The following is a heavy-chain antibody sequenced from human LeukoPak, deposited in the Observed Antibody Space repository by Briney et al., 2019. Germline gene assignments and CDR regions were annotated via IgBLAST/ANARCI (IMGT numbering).Heavy chain of an antibody. Sequence: SETLSLTCAASGGTFSSYYWSWIRQPPGKGLEWVGSIYYSGSTNYNPALKSRVTISVDTSKNQFSLKLSSVTAADTAVYYCAGVDSSGYYFQFNYWGQGTLVTVSS. D-gene: IGHD3-22*01. V-gene: IGHV4-59*01. CDR1: GGTFSSYY. J-gene: IGHJ4*02. CDR2: IYYSGST. CDR3: AGVDSSGYYFQFNY.